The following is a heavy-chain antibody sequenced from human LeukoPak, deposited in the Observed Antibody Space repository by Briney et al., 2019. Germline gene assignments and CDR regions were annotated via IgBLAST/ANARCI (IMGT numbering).Heavy chain of an antibody. CDR2: IIPILGIA. V-gene: IGHV1-69*04. CDR1: GGTFSSYA. J-gene: IGHJ4*02. Sequence: SVKVSCKASGGTFSSYAISWVRQAPGQGLEWMGRIIPILGIANYAQKFQGRVTITADKSTSTAYMELSSLRSEDTAVYYCARDQFIAARRGIVDYWGQGTLVTVSS. CDR3: ARDQFIAARRGIVDY. D-gene: IGHD6-6*01.